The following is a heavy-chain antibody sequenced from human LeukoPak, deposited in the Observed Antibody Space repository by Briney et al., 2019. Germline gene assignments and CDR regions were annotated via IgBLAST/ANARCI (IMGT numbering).Heavy chain of an antibody. CDR3: AKDLVGEWLAFDY. V-gene: IGHV3-30*18. CDR1: GFTFSSYG. J-gene: IGHJ4*02. Sequence: GGSLRLSCAASGFTFSSYGMHWVRQAPGKGLEWVAVISYDGSNKYYADSVKGRFTISRDNSKNTLYLQMNSLRAEDTAVYYCAKDLVGEWLAFDYWGQGTLVTVSS. D-gene: IGHD3-10*01. CDR2: ISYDGSNK.